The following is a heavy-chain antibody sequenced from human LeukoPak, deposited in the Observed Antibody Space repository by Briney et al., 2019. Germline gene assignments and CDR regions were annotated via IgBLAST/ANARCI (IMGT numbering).Heavy chain of an antibody. J-gene: IGHJ3*02. CDR1: GGSFSGYY. CDR3: ARLPTRYDILTGYYGYRAFDI. V-gene: IGHV4-34*01. Sequence: SETLSLTCAVYGGSFSGYYWSWIRQPPGKGLEWIGEINHSGSTNYNPSLKSRVTISVDTSKNQFSLKLSSVTAADTAVYYCARLPTRYDILTGYYGYRAFDIWAQGTMVTVSS. CDR2: INHSGST. D-gene: IGHD3-9*01.